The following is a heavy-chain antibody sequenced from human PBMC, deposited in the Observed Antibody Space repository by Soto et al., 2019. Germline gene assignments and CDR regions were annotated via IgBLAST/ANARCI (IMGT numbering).Heavy chain of an antibody. CDR2: ISSNGGST. D-gene: IGHD4-4*01. Sequence: PGGSLRLSCAASGFTFSSYAMHWVRQAPGKGLEYVSAISSNGGSTYYANSVKGRFTISRDNSKNTLYLQMGNLRAEDMAVYYCAREDSDYKAFDIWGQGTMVTVSS. CDR1: GFTFSSYA. CDR3: AREDSDYKAFDI. V-gene: IGHV3-64*01. J-gene: IGHJ3*02.